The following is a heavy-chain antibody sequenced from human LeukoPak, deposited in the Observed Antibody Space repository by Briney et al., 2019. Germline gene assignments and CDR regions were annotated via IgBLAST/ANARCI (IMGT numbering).Heavy chain of an antibody. Sequence: SETLSLTCTVSGGSISSDDYYWSWIRQHPGKGLEWIGYIYYSGSTYYNPSLKSRVTISVDTSKNQFSLKLSSVTAADTAVYYCARGRVLGDFWTPSTGMDVWGQGTTVTVSS. D-gene: IGHD3-3*01. J-gene: IGHJ6*02. CDR1: GGSISSDDYY. CDR3: ARGRVLGDFWTPSTGMDV. CDR2: IYYSGST. V-gene: IGHV4-31*03.